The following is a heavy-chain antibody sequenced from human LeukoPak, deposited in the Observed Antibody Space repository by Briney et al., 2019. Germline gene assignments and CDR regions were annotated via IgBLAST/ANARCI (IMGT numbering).Heavy chain of an antibody. V-gene: IGHV3-30*01. Sequence: GGSLRLSCAASGFTFSSYAMHWVRQAPGKGLEWVAVISYDGSNKYYADSVKGRFTISRDNSKNTLYPQMNSLRAEDTAVYYCARGGYCSSTSCYWSYYYYYMDVWGKGTTVTVSS. CDR2: ISYDGSNK. CDR1: GFTFSSYA. CDR3: ARGGYCSSTSCYWSYYYYYMDV. D-gene: IGHD2-2*01. J-gene: IGHJ6*03.